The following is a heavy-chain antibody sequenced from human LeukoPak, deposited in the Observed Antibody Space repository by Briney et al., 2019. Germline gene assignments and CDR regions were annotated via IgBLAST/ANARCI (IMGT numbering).Heavy chain of an antibody. CDR2: ISAYNGNT. CDR3: ARGLTDSGTPLGWFDP. D-gene: IGHD1-26*01. CDR1: GSTFTSYG. J-gene: IGHJ5*02. V-gene: IGHV1-18*01. Sequence: ASVKVSFKASGSTFTSYGISWVRQAPGQGLEWLGWISAYNGNTNYAQKLQGRVTMTTDTSTSTAYMELRSLTSDDTAVYYCARGLTDSGTPLGWFDPWGQGTLVTVSS.